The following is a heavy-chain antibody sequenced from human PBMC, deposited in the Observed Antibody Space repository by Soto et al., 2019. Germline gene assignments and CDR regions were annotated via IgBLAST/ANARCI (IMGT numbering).Heavy chain of an antibody. CDR3: ARARTHIVVVTAIDYFDY. J-gene: IGHJ4*02. V-gene: IGHV3-30-3*01. D-gene: IGHD2-21*02. CDR2: ISYDGSNK. CDR1: GFTFSSYA. Sequence: PGGSLRLSCAASGFTFSSYAMHWVRQAPGKGLEWVAVISYDGSNKYYADSVKGRFTISRDNSKNTLYLQMNSLRAEDTAVYYCARARTHIVVVTAIDYFDYWGQGTLVTVSS.